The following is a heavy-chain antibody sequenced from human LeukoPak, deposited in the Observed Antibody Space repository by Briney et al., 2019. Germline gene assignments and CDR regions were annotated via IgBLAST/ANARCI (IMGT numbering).Heavy chain of an antibody. J-gene: IGHJ4*02. D-gene: IGHD2-15*01. CDR2: LYSDGRT. CDR3: ARGGGYYPIDY. Sequence: GGSLRLSCAAFGFTVNSNYMNWVRQAPGKGLEWVSVLYSDGRTYYADSVKGRFTISRGTSKNTLYLQVNSLRAEDTAVYYCARGGGYYPIDYWGQGTLVTVSS. CDR1: GFTVNSNY. V-gene: IGHV3-53*01.